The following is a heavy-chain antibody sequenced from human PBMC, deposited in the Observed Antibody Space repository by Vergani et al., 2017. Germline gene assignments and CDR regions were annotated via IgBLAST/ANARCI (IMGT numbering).Heavy chain of an antibody. D-gene: IGHD3-22*01. J-gene: IGHJ2*01. CDR2: IYYSGGT. V-gene: IGHV4-59*08. Sequence: QVELQESGPGLVKPSEILSLTRTVFGGPISRHYWSWIPQPPWKGLGWIGLIYYSGGTNHHPSLMSRVTRSEDTSKNQFSLKLSYVTAADTAGYYCARHGITMIVGDHWYFDLWGRGTLVTVSS. CDR3: ARHGITMIVGDHWYFDL. CDR1: GGPISRHY.